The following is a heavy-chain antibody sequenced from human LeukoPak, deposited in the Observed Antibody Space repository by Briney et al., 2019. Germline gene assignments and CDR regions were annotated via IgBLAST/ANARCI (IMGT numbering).Heavy chain of an antibody. CDR1: GFTFSSYG. J-gene: IGHJ3*02. CDR2: IRYDGSNK. V-gene: IGHV3-30*02. Sequence: GGSLRLSCAASGFTFSSYGMHWVRQAPGKGLEWVAFIRYDGSNKYYADSVKGRFTISRDNSKNALYLQMNSLRAEDTAVYYCAKVPVDTAMVTPGAFDIWGQGTMVTVSS. CDR3: AKVPVDTAMVTPGAFDI. D-gene: IGHD5-18*01.